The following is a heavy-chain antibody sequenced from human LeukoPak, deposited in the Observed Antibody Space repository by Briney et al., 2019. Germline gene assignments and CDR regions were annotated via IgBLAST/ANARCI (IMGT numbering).Heavy chain of an antibody. CDR3: ARDSGYSPDDY. Sequence: SVKVSCKASEYTFTDYYIHWVRQAPGQGLEWMGRIIPIFGTANYAQKFQGRVTITTDESTSTAYMELSSLRSEDTAVYYCARDSGYSPDDYWGQGTLVTVSS. J-gene: IGHJ4*02. CDR1: EYTFTDYY. CDR2: IIPIFGTA. V-gene: IGHV1-69*05. D-gene: IGHD3-22*01.